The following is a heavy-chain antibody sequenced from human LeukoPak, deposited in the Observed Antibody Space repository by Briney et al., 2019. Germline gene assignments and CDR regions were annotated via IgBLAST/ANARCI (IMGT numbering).Heavy chain of an antibody. V-gene: IGHV3-9*01. D-gene: IGHD2-2*01. CDR1: GFTFDDYA. J-gene: IGHJ4*02. Sequence: PGRSLRLSCAASGFTFDDYAMHWVRQAPGQGLEWVSGISWNGNSIDYADSVKGRFTISRDNAKNSLYLQMNSLRAEDSALYFCAKTTSGYASSFACWGQGTLVPVSS. CDR2: ISWNGNSI. CDR3: AKTTSGYASSFAC.